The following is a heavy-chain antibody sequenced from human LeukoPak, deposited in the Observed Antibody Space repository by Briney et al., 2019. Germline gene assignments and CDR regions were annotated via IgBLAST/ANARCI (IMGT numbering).Heavy chain of an antibody. D-gene: IGHD5-18*01. J-gene: IGHJ4*02. V-gene: IGHV4-4*02. CDR3: ARAREYSYADY. CDR1: SDSISSSNW. Sequence: SETLSLTCAVSSDSISSSNWWSWVRQSPGKGLEWIGYIYYSGSTNYNPSLKSRVTISVDSSKNQFSLKLSSVTAADTAVYYCARAREYSYADYWGQGTLVTVSS. CDR2: IYYSGST.